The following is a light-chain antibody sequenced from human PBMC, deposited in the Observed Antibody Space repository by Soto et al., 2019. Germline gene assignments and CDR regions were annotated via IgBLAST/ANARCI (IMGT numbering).Light chain of an antibody. Sequence: QSALTQPASVSGXPXQSXTISCTXTSXDVGSYNLVSWYQQHPGKAPKLMIYEVSKRPSGVSNRFSGSKSGNTASLTISGRQAEDEADYYCCSYAGSSTFVVFGGGTKLTVL. CDR3: CSYAGSSTFVV. V-gene: IGLV2-23*02. J-gene: IGLJ2*01. CDR1: SXDVGSYNL. CDR2: EVS.